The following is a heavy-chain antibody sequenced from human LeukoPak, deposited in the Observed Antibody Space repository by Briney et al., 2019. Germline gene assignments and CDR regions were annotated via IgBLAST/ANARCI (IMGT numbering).Heavy chain of an antibody. CDR3: ARGYSGSYWVNYYYYYYMDV. CDR2: MNPNSGNT. CDR1: GYAFTSYD. Sequence: GASVKVSCKASGYAFTSYDINWVRQATGQGLEWMGWMNPNSGNTGYAQKFQGRVTITRNTSISTAYMELSSLRSEDTAVYYCARGYSGSYWVNYYYYYYMDVGGKGTTVTVSS. V-gene: IGHV1-8*01. J-gene: IGHJ6*03. D-gene: IGHD1-26*01.